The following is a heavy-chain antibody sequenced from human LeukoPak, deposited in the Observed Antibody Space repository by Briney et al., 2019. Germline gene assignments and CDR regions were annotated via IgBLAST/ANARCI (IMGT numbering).Heavy chain of an antibody. Sequence: GGPLRLSCAASGFTFDDYAMHWVRQAPGKGLEWVSLISWDGGSTYYADSVKGRFTISRDNSKNSLYLQMNSLRAEDTALYYCAKGPSKWLSVKGPFDYWGQGTLVTVSS. D-gene: IGHD3-22*01. CDR2: ISWDGGST. CDR1: GFTFDDYA. J-gene: IGHJ4*02. CDR3: AKGPSKWLSVKGPFDY. V-gene: IGHV3-43D*03.